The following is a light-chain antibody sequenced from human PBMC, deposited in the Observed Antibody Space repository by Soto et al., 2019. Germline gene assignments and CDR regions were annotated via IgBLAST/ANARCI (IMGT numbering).Light chain of an antibody. CDR1: QSVSSSY. CDR2: GAS. Sequence: EIVLTQSPGTLSLSPEERATLSCRANQSVSSSYLAWYQQKPGQAPRPLIYGASSRATGIPDRFSGSGSGTDFTLTISRLEPEDFAVYYCHQYGSSPRTFGQGTKVEIK. CDR3: HQYGSSPRT. V-gene: IGKV3-20*01. J-gene: IGKJ1*01.